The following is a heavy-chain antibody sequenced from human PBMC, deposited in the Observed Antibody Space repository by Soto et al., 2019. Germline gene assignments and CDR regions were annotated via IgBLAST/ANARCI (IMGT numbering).Heavy chain of an antibody. Sequence: QVQLQESGPGLVKHSETLSLTCAVSSGSISGSYWWTWVRQPPGKGLEWIGEINHGGNTNYNPSLKSRVTMSVDKSRNHFSLKLISVTAADTAVYFCAREDSNVWSPHFDFWGQGVLVTVSS. V-gene: IGHV4-4*02. J-gene: IGHJ4*02. CDR2: INHGGNT. D-gene: IGHD6-19*01. CDR1: SGSISGSYW. CDR3: AREDSNVWSPHFDF.